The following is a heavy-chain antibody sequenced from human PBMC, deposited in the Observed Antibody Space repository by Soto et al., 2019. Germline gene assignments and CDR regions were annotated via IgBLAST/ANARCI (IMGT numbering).Heavy chain of an antibody. D-gene: IGHD3-3*01. V-gene: IGHV1-8*01. J-gene: IGHJ3*02. Sequence: ASVKVSCKASGYTFTSYDINWVRQATGQGLEWMGWMNPNSGNTGYAQKFQGRVTMTEDTSTDTAYMELSSLRSEDTAVYYCATADPRALEAFDIWGQGTMVTVSS. CDR3: ATADPRALEAFDI. CDR1: GYTFTSYD. CDR2: MNPNSGNT.